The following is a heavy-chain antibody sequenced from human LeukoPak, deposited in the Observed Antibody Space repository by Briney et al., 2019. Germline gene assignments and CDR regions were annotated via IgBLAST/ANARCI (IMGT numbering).Heavy chain of an antibody. CDR1: GFTFSSYA. CDR3: AKDRLRSGYTHFDY. CDR2: ISGSGGST. Sequence: PGGSLRLSCAASGFTFSSYAMSWVRQAPGKGLEWVSAISGSGGSTYYADSVKGRFTISRDNSKNTLYLQMSSLRAEDTAVYYCAKDRLRSGYTHFDYWGQGTLVTVSS. D-gene: IGHD3-3*01. J-gene: IGHJ4*02. V-gene: IGHV3-23*01.